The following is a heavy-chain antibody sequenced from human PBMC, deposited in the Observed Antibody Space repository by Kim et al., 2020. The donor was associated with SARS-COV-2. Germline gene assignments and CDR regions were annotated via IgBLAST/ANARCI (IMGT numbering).Heavy chain of an antibody. Sequence: GGSLRLSCAASGFTFSSYAMSWVRQAPGKGLEWVSAISGSGGSTYYADSVKGRFTISRDNSKNTLYLQMNSLRAEDTAVYYCARTRPQGGGSCYRCFYFDYWGQGTLVTVSS. V-gene: IGHV3-23*01. CDR3: ARTRPQGGGSCYRCFYFDY. J-gene: IGHJ4*02. CDR2: ISGSGGST. D-gene: IGHD2-15*01. CDR1: GFTFSSYA.